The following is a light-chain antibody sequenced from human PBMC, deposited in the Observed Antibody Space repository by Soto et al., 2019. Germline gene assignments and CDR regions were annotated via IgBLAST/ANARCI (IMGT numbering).Light chain of an antibody. CDR2: AAS. V-gene: IGKV1-39*01. CDR3: EQSYNTSMT. CDR1: QSISSY. J-gene: IGKJ2*01. Sequence: DIQMTQSPSSLSASVGDRVTITCRASQSISSYLNWYQQKPGKAPKLLIYAASSLHSGVPSRFSGSGSGTDFSLTISSLQLEDFATYYCEQSYNTSMTFGQGTEVEVK.